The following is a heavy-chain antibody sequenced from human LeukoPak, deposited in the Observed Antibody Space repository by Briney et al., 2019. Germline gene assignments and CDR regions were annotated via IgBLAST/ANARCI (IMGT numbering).Heavy chain of an antibody. CDR1: GFTFSSYG. CDR2: ISATGGST. J-gene: IGHJ4*02. Sequence: GGSLRLSCAASGFTFSSYGITWVRQAPGKGLEWVSTISATGGSTYYADSVKGRFTISRDNSKNTLYLQMNSLRAEDTALYYCAKDVTYYYGSGSYSYFDYWGQGTLVTVSS. V-gene: IGHV3-23*01. CDR3: AKDVTYYYGSGSYSYFDY. D-gene: IGHD3-10*01.